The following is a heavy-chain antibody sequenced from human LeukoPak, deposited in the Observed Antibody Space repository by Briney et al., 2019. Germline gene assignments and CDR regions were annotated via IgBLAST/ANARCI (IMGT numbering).Heavy chain of an antibody. D-gene: IGHD3-22*01. CDR1: GYTFTRYY. V-gene: IGHV1-46*01. CDR2: INPSGGRT. J-gene: IGHJ4*02. Sequence: GASVKVSCKASGYTFTRYYMHWVRQAPGQGLEWMGVINPSGGRTSYAQKFQDRVTMTRDMSTSTAYMELSSLRSEDTAVYYCARDPKDDSSGYHYFDYWGQGTLVTVSS. CDR3: ARDPKDDSSGYHYFDY.